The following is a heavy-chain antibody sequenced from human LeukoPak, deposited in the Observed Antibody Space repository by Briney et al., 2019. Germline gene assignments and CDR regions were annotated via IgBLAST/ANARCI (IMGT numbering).Heavy chain of an antibody. CDR1: GFIFSSYV. CDR2: ISSSGGYT. Sequence: PGGSLRLSCAASGFIFSSYVIHWVRQAPGKGLEWVSYISSSGGYTTYADSVKGRFTISRDNAKNSLYLQMNSLRAEDTAVYYCARSRASGSLNQYYFDYWGQGTLVTVSS. CDR3: ARSRASGSLNQYYFDY. J-gene: IGHJ4*02. V-gene: IGHV3-21*05. D-gene: IGHD1-26*01.